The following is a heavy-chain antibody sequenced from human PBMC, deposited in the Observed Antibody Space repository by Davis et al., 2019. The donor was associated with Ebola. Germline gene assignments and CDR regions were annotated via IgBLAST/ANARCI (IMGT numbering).Heavy chain of an antibody. CDR2: INHSGST. V-gene: IGHV4-34*01. D-gene: IGHD5-18*01. CDR1: GGSFSGYY. CDR3: ARVRGVASYGYPGRFDY. Sequence: SETLSLTCAVYGGSFSGYYWSWIRQPPGKGLEWIGEINHSGSTNYNPSLKSRVTISVDTSKNQFSLKLGSVTAADTAVYYCARVRGVASYGYPGRFDYWGQGTLVTVSS. J-gene: IGHJ4*02.